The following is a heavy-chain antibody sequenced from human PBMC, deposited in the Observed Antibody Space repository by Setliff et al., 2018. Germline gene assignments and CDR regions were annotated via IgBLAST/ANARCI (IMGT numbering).Heavy chain of an antibody. Sequence: GGSLRLSCAASGFTFSRHDMSWVRQAPGKGLEWVSVISGSGGSTYYADSVKGRFTISRDNSKNTLYLQVNSLRAEDTAVYYCAKTGTVAGIINLRFEFDYWGQGTLVTVSS. V-gene: IGHV3-23*01. D-gene: IGHD6-19*01. CDR2: ISGSGGST. CDR1: GFTFSRHD. J-gene: IGHJ4*02. CDR3: AKTGTVAGIINLRFEFDY.